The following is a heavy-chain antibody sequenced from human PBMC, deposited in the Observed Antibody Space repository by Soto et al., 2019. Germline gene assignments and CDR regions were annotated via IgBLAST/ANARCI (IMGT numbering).Heavy chain of an antibody. CDR1: GGSISSGDYY. CDR3: ARVDHYGDYPFAY. D-gene: IGHD4-17*01. CDR2: IYYSGST. V-gene: IGHV4-30-4*01. Sequence: SETLSLTCTVSGGSISSGDYYWSWIRQPPGKGLEWIGYIYYSGSTYYNPSLKSRVTISVDTSKNQFSLKLSSVTAADTAVYYCARVDHYGDYPFAYWGQGTLVTVSS. J-gene: IGHJ4*02.